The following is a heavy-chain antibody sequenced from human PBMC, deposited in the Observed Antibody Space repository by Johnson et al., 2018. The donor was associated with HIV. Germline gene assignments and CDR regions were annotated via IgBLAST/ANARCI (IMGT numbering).Heavy chain of an antibody. CDR2: ISGSGGDT. CDR3: AKDRLTLDAFDI. V-gene: IGHV3-23*04. CDR1: GFTFRSYG. J-gene: IGHJ3*02. Sequence: VQLVESGGGLVQPGGSLRLSCAASGFTFRSYGMSWVRQAPGKGLEWVSGISGSGGDTYYADSVKGRFTISRDNSKNTLYLQMNSLRAEDTAVYYCAKDRLTLDAFDIWGQGTMVTVSS. D-gene: IGHD1-14*01.